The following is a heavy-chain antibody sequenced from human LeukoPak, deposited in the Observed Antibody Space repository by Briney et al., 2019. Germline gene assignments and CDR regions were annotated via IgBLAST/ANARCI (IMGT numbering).Heavy chain of an antibody. CDR2: INTSSRVT. CDR1: GYTFTEYY. CDR3: ARDVGFDY. D-gene: IGHD1-26*01. Sequence: GGSVTVSCRASGYTFTEYYINWGRQAPGEGLEGMGWINTSSRVTNYAKTIQGRVTITRDTTNSTTFMELSTLTSDDTAVYYCARDVGFDYWGQGTLVTVSS. J-gene: IGHJ4*02. V-gene: IGHV1-2*02.